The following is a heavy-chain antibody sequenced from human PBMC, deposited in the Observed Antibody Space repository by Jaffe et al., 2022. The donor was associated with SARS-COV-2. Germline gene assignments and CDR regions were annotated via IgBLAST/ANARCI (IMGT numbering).Heavy chain of an antibody. CDR3: AKSGIHCTPTNCYARVTYFDY. D-gene: IGHD2-2*01. J-gene: IGHJ4*02. CDR2: LCSGGTYT. V-gene: IGHV3-23*04. CDR1: GFTFTNYA. Sequence: EVQLVESGGGLVQPGGSLRLSCVASGFTFTNYAMSWVRRAPGKGLEWVSALCSGGTYTYYTDSVKGRFTISRDNSKNTLYLQMNSLRAEDTAVYYCAKSGIHCTPTNCYARVTYFDYLGQGTLVTVSS.